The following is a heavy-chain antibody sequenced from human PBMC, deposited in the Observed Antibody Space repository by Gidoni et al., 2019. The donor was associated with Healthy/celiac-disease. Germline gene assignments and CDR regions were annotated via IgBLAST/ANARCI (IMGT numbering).Heavy chain of an antibody. V-gene: IGHV1-2*02. D-gene: IGHD3-22*01. CDR2: INPNRGGT. CDR1: GYTFTGYY. Sequence: QVQLVQSGAEVKKPGASVKVSCQASGYTFTGYYMHWVRQAPGQGLEWMGWINPNRGGTNYAQKFQGRVTMTRDTSISTAYMELSRLRSDDTAVYYCARGVSRDSSGYSAFDIWGQGTMVTVSS. J-gene: IGHJ3*02. CDR3: ARGVSRDSSGYSAFDI.